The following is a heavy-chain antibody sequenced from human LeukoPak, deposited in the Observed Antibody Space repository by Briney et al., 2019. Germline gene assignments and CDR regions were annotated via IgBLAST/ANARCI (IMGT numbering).Heavy chain of an antibody. V-gene: IGHV3-23*01. Sequence: GGSLRLSCAASGFTFNSYAMYWVRQAPGKRLEWVSGIFGSGGSAHYADSVKGRFAISRDNSKNRVYLQMNSLRAEDTAVYYCAKTATGYSSGHYPGWPVDYWGQGTLVTVSS. CDR1: GFTFNSYA. D-gene: IGHD6-19*01. J-gene: IGHJ4*02. CDR3: AKTATGYSSGHYPGWPVDY. CDR2: IFGSGGSA.